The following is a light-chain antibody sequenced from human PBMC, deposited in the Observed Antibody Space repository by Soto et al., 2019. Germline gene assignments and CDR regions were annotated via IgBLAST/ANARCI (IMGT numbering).Light chain of an antibody. J-gene: IGLJ3*02. Sequence: QSVLTQSPSASASLGASVKLTCTLSSGHSTYAIAWLQQQPEKGPRYLMNLNSAGRHTKGDGIPDRFSGSSSGAERYLTISSLQSEDEADYYCQTWGTGVRVFGGGTKLTVL. CDR2: LNSAGRH. V-gene: IGLV4-69*01. CDR3: QTWGTGVRV. CDR1: SGHSTYA.